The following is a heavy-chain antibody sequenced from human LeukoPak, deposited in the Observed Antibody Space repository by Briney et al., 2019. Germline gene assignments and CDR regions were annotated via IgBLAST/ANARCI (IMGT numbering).Heavy chain of an antibody. CDR1: GYTFTSYA. Sequence: ASVKVSCKASGYTFTSYAMNWVRQAPGQGLEWMGWINTNTGNPTYAQGFTGRFVFSLDTSVSTAYLQISSLKAEDTAVYYCARDPPIAARPPRIFDPWGQGTLVAVSS. V-gene: IGHV7-4-1*02. CDR2: INTNTGNP. J-gene: IGHJ5*02. D-gene: IGHD6-6*01. CDR3: ARDPPIAARPPRIFDP.